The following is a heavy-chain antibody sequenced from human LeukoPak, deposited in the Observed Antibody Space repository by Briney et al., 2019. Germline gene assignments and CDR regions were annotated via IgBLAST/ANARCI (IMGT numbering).Heavy chain of an antibody. CDR3: ARRHIADDAFDI. CDR2: ISAYNGNT. V-gene: IGHV1-18*01. D-gene: IGHD2-21*01. CDR1: GYTFTGYG. Sequence: ASVKVSCKASGYTFTGYGISWVRQAPGQGLEWMGWISAYNGNTNYAQKLQGRVTMTTDTSTSTAYMELRSLRSDDTAVYYCARRHIADDAFDIWGQGTMVTVSS. J-gene: IGHJ3*02.